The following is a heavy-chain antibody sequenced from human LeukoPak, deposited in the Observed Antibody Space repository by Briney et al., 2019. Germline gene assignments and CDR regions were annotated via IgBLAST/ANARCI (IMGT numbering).Heavy chain of an antibody. CDR3: ARALRGYSGYVDY. Sequence: SETLSLTCTVSGGSISSGGYYWSWIRQHPGKGLEWIGYIYYSWSTYYNPSLKSRVTISVDTSKNQFSLKLSSVTAADTAVYYCARALRGYSGYVDYWGQGTLVTVSS. CDR2: IYYSWST. V-gene: IGHV4-31*03. J-gene: IGHJ4*02. D-gene: IGHD5-12*01. CDR1: GGSISSGGYY.